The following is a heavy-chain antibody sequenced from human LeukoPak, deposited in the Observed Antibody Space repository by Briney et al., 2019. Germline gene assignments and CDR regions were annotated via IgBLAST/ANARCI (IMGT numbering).Heavy chain of an antibody. D-gene: IGHD2-15*01. V-gene: IGHV3-23*01. CDR1: EITLSNYG. CDR3: AKRGVVIRAIIVVGFHKEAYYFDY. J-gene: IGHJ4*02. CDR2: ISDRGGSA. Sequence: PGGSLRLSCAVSEITLSNYGMSWVRQAPGKGLEWVAGISDRGGSANYADSVKGRFTVSRDNPKNTLWLQMNSLRAEDTAVYFCAKRGVVIRAIIVVGFHKEAYYFDYWGQGALVTVSS.